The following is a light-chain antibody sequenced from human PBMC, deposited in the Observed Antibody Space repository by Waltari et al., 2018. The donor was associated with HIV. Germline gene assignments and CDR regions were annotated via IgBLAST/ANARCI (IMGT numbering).Light chain of an antibody. Sequence: QSVLIQPPSVSGTPGQRVTISCSGRRSNIGSNDVTWYQQLPGTAPKLLIYSNNRRRAGVPERFSGSKAGTSASLAISGLQSEDEGDYYCAVWDDNVNGLFGGGTKVTV. V-gene: IGLV1-44*01. J-gene: IGLJ2*01. CDR1: RSNIGSND. CDR2: SNN. CDR3: AVWDDNVNGL.